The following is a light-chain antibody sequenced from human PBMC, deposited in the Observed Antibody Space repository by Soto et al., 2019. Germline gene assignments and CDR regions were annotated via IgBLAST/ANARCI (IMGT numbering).Light chain of an antibody. CDR1: QSVSSN. CDR2: GAS. Sequence: EIVMTQSPATLSVSPGERATLSCRASQSVSSNLAWFQQKPGQAPRLLIYGASTRATGIPARFSGNGSGTDFTLTISSLQSEDFAVYYCQQYNNWPRTFGQGTKVDIK. CDR3: QQYNNWPRT. V-gene: IGKV3-15*01. J-gene: IGKJ1*01.